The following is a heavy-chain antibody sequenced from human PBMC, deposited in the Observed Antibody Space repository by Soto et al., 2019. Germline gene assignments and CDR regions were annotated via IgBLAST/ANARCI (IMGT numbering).Heavy chain of an antibody. J-gene: IGHJ6*02. V-gene: IGHV1-69*02. CDR3: AIAVAGTHGMDV. CDR1: GGTFSSYT. Sequence: QVQLVQSGAEVKKPESSVKVSCKASGGTFSSYTISWVRQAPGQGLEWMGRIIPILGITNYAQKFQGRVTITADKSTSTAYMELSSLRSEDTAVYYCAIAVAGTHGMDVWGQGTPVTVSS. D-gene: IGHD6-19*01. CDR2: IIPILGIT.